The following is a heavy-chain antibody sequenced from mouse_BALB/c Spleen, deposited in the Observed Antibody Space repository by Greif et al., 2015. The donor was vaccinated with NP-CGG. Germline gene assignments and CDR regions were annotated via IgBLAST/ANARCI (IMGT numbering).Heavy chain of an antibody. CDR3: ARGGNYAWFAY. J-gene: IGHJ3*01. D-gene: IGHD2-1*01. V-gene: IGHV3-2*02. CDR2: ISYSGST. Sequence: EVKVEESGPGLVKPSQSLSLTCTVTGYSITSDYAWNWIRQFPGNKLEWMGYISYSGSTSHNPSLKSRISITRDTSKNQYFLQLNSVTTEDTATYYCARGGNYAWFAYWGQGTLVTVSA. CDR1: GYSITSDYA.